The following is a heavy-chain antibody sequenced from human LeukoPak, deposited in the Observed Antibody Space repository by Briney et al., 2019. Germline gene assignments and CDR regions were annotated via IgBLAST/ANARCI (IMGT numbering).Heavy chain of an antibody. CDR3: ARGLYSRSSYTKGY. D-gene: IGHD1-26*01. CDR1: GFTFSSYW. Sequence: GGSLRLSCAASGFTFSSYWMHWVRQVPGKGLVWVSRIDSDGSRTTYADSVKGRFTISRDNAKNTLYLQMNSLRAEDTAVYYCARGLYSRSSYTKGYWGQGTLVTVPS. CDR2: IDSDGSRT. J-gene: IGHJ4*02. V-gene: IGHV3-74*01.